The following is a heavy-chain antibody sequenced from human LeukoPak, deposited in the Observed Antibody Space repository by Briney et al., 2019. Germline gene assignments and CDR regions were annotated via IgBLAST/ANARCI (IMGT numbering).Heavy chain of an antibody. Sequence: GGSERLSCAASGFTFSSYGMHWVRKAPGKGLEWVAFIRYDVSNKWNADSVKGRFTISRDNSKNKLYLQMNSLRAEDTAVYYCARDRRRDLYSSGQTDAFDIWGQGTMVTVSS. J-gene: IGHJ3*02. D-gene: IGHD6-19*01. V-gene: IGHV3-30*02. CDR1: GFTFSSYG. CDR3: ARDRRRDLYSSGQTDAFDI. CDR2: IRYDVSNK.